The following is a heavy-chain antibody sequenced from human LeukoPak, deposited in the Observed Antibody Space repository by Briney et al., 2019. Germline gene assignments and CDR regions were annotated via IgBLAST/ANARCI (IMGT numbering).Heavy chain of an antibody. Sequence: GGSLRLSCAASGFTFSNSAMSWVRQAPGKGLEWVSGISGSGGSTYYADSVKGRFTISRDNSKNTLYLQMNSLRAEGTAVYYCAKFGGGWLRLLIDYWGQGTLVTVSS. CDR1: GFTFSNSA. V-gene: IGHV3-23*01. J-gene: IGHJ4*02. CDR2: ISGSGGST. CDR3: AKFGGGWLRLLIDY. D-gene: IGHD5-12*01.